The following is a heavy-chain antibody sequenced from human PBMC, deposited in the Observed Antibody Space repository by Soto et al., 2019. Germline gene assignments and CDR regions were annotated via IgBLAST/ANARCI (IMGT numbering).Heavy chain of an antibody. V-gene: IGHV3-21*01. CDR1: GFTFSSYS. CDR2: ISSSSSYI. J-gene: IGHJ3*02. Sequence: GGSLRLSCAASGFTFSSYSMNWVRQAPGKGLEWVSSISSSSSYIYYTDSVKGRFTISRDNAKNSLYLQMNSLRAEDTAVYYCARGRQTERVSEGAFDIWGQGTMVTVSS. D-gene: IGHD1-1*01. CDR3: ARGRQTERVSEGAFDI.